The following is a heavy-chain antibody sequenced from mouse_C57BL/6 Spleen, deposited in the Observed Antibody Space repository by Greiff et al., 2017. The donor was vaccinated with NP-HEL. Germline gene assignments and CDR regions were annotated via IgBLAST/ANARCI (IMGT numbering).Heavy chain of an antibody. D-gene: IGHD1-1*01. CDR2: INPNNGGT. V-gene: IGHV1-26*01. CDR1: GYTFTDYY. Sequence: VQLQQSGPELVKPGASVKISCKASGYTFTDYYMNWVKQSHGKSLEWIGDINPNNGGTSYNQKFKGKATLTVDKSSSTAYMELRSLTSEDSAVYYCARFPYYYGSSYWYFDVWGTGTTVTVSS. CDR3: ARFPYYYGSSYWYFDV. J-gene: IGHJ1*03.